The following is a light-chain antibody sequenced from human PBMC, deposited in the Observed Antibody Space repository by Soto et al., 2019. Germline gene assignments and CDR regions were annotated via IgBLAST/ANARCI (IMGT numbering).Light chain of an antibody. J-gene: IGKJ5*01. Sequence: DIQITHCTSSLSASLGYIFTITCQASQGIRFYLNWYQHKTGQAPKLLIYDASQLETGVPSKFSGSGSGTDFTFTINNLQAEDIGTYYCQHDNSRPITFGQGTRLEIK. CDR1: QGIRFY. CDR3: QHDNSRPIT. V-gene: IGKV1-33*01. CDR2: DAS.